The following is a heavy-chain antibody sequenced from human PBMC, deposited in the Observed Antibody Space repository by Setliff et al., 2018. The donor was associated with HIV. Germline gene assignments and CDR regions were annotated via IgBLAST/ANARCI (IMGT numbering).Heavy chain of an antibody. CDR1: GDSISTYY. Sequence: PSETLSLTCTVSGDSISTYYWSWIRQPPGKGLEWIGYIYISGRTSYNPSLKSRVTISVDTSKNQFSLKLSSVTAADMAIYYCSRSPKGRYGDYVYAFDIWGQGTMVTVSS. CDR2: IYISGRT. CDR3: SRSPKGRYGDYVYAFDI. V-gene: IGHV4-4*09. D-gene: IGHD4-17*01. J-gene: IGHJ3*02.